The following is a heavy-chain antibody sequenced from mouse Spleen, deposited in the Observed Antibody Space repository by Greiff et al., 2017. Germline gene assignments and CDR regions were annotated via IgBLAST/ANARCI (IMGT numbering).Heavy chain of an antibody. Sequence: EVQLVESGGDLVKPGGSLKLSCAASGFTFSSYGMSWVRQTPDKRLEWVATISSGGSYTYYPDSVKGRFTISRDNAKNTLYLQMSSLKSEDTAMYYCARQVDYGGYYWYFDVWGTGTTVTVSS. J-gene: IGHJ1*03. CDR2: ISSGGSYT. CDR1: GFTFSSYG. D-gene: IGHD1-1*02. CDR3: ARQVDYGGYYWYFDV. V-gene: IGHV5-6*01.